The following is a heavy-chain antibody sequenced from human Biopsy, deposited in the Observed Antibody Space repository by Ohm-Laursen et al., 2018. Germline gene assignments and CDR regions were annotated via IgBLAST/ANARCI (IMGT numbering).Heavy chain of an antibody. CDR2: ISTYNDDT. V-gene: IGHV1-18*04. D-gene: IGHD3-3*01. J-gene: IGHJ3*02. Sequence: ASVKVSCKASGYTFTAYGISWVRQAPGQGLEWMGWISTYNDDTNIAQKFQGRVSMTTDTSTRTAYMELRSLRSDDTAIYFCARDPGYDFWSGSDPFDIWGQGTLVTVS. CDR3: ARDPGYDFWSGSDPFDI. CDR1: GYTFTAYG.